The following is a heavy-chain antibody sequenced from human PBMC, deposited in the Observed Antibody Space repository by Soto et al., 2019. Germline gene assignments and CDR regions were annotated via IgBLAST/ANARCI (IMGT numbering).Heavy chain of an antibody. J-gene: IGHJ4*02. D-gene: IGHD2-15*01. V-gene: IGHV4-59*01. CDR3: ARIISGPVDY. Sequence: SETLSLTCTVSGGSISSYYWSWIRQPPGKGLEWIGYIYYSGSTNYNPSLKSRVTIPVDTSKNQFSLKLSSVTAADTAVYYCARIISGPVDYWGQGTLVTVSS. CDR1: GGSISSYY. CDR2: IYYSGST.